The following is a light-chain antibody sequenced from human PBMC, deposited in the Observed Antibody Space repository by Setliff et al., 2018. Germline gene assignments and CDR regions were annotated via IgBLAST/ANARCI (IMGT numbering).Light chain of an antibody. CDR2: GNS. CDR1: SSNIGAGYD. Sequence: QSVLTQPPSVSGAPGQRVTISCTGSSSNIGAGYDVHWYQQLPGTAPKLLMYGNSNRPSGVPDRFSGSRSGTSVSLAITGLQAEDEADCYCQSYDRSLSGLVFGTGTKVTVL. CDR3: QSYDRSLSGLV. V-gene: IGLV1-40*01. J-gene: IGLJ1*01.